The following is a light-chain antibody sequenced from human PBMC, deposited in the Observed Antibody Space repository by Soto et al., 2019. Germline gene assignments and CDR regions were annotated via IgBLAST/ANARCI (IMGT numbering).Light chain of an antibody. CDR3: CSYARTTVI. V-gene: IGLV2-23*01. Sequence: QAVVTQPASVSGSPGQSITISCTATSSDVDNYNLVSWYQHHPGKAPKLMIYEGTKRPSGVSNRFSGSKSGNTASLTISGLQAEDEADYYCCSYARTTVIFGGGTKLTVL. CDR1: SSDVDNYNL. CDR2: EGT. J-gene: IGLJ2*01.